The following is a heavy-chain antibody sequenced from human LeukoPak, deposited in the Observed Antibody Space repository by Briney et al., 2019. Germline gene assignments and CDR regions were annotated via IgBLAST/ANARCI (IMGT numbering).Heavy chain of an antibody. CDR3: ARGGSGSDY. J-gene: IGHJ4*02. CDR1: GFTFSDHY. Sequence: QPGGSLRLSCAASGFTFSDHYMDWVRQAPGKGLEWVGRIRKKANNYTTEYAASVKGRFTISRDNAKNSLYLQMNSLRAEDTAVYYCARGGSGSDYWGQGTLVTVSS. D-gene: IGHD6-19*01. V-gene: IGHV3-72*01. CDR2: IRKKANNYTT.